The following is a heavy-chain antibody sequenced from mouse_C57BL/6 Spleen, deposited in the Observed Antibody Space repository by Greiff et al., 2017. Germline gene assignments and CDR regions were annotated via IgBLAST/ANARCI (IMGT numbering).Heavy chain of an antibody. Sequence: VKLMESGPGLVQPSQSLSITCTVSGFSLTSYGVHWVRQSPGKGLEWLGVIWSGGSTDYNAAFISRLSISKDNSKSQVFFKMNSLQADDTAIYYCARNEGITTGAMDYWGQGTSVTVSS. CDR3: ARNEGITTGAMDY. CDR1: GFSLTSYG. V-gene: IGHV2-2*01. CDR2: IWSGGST. J-gene: IGHJ4*01. D-gene: IGHD1-1*01.